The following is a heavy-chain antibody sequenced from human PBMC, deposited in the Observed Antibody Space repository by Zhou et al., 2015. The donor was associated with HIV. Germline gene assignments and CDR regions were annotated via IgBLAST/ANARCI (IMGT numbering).Heavy chain of an antibody. J-gene: IGHJ4*02. D-gene: IGHD2/OR15-2a*01. CDR3: VREGNYRTLYLEGFDY. V-gene: IGHV3-11*01. Sequence: QVQLVESGGDLVKVGGSLRLSCAGAGFVLSDFGVNWVRQPPGEGLEWLSYINVNGTVTYIADSLRGRLAISRDNVKTSLFLQMDRLTADDTAVYFCVREGNYRTLYLEGFDYWGPGNPRSPSPQ. CDR2: INVNGTVT. CDR1: GFVLSDFG.